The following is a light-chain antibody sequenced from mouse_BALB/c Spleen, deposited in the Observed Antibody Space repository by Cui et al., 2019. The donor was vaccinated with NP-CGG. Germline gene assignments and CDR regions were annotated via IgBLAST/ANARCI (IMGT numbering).Light chain of an antibody. Sequence: QAVVTQESALTKSPGETVTLTCRPTTGAVTTSNYANWVQEKPDHLFTGLIGGTNNRAPGVPARFTGSLIGDKAALTITGAQTEDAAIYFCALWYSNHWVFGGGTKLTVL. J-gene: IGLJ1*01. CDR1: TGAVTTSNY. V-gene: IGLV1*01. CDR3: ALWYSNHWV. CDR2: GTN.